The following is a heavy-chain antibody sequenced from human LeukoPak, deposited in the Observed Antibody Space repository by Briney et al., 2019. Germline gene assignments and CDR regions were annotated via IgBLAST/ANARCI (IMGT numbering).Heavy chain of an antibody. J-gene: IGHJ4*02. V-gene: IGHV3-64*01. CDR1: GLTFSRYS. CDR3: AREDASGLDY. Sequence: GGSLRLSCAPSGLTFSRYSMHWVRQPPGRGLDFVSAISIIGGSTNYANSVKGRLNIPRENSKHTLYLQMGSLRAEDVAVYYCAREDASGLDYWGQRTLVTVPS. CDR2: ISIIGGST. D-gene: IGHD6-19*01.